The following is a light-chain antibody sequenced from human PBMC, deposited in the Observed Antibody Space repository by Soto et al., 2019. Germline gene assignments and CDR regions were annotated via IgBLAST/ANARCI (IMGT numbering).Light chain of an antibody. CDR1: QSVSSN. CDR2: GAS. J-gene: IGKJ1*01. CDR3: QQYMSYS. Sequence: EIVMSQSPATLSVYPGERATLSCRASQSVSSNLAWYQQKPGQAPRLLIYGASSRATGIPDRFSGSGSGTEFTLTISSLQPDDFATYYCQQYMSYSFGQGTKVDIK. V-gene: IGKV3D-15*01.